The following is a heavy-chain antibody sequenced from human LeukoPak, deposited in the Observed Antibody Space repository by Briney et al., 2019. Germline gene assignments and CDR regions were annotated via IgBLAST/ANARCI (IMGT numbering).Heavy chain of an antibody. CDR1: EFTFGNYW. Sequence: GGSLRLSCAASEFTFGNYWMSWVRQVPGKGPEWVANIRQDGNEFYYVDSVKGRFTISRDNAKNSLYLQMNSLRAEDTAVYYCAELGITMIGGVWGKGTTVTISS. CDR2: IRQDGNEF. V-gene: IGHV3-7*01. D-gene: IGHD3-10*02. CDR3: AELGITMIGGV. J-gene: IGHJ6*04.